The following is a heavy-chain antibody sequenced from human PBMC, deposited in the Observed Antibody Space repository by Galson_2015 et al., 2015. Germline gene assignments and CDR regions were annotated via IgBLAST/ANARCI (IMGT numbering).Heavy chain of an antibody. J-gene: IGHJ4*02. CDR2: IYHSGNT. V-gene: IGHV4-59*01. D-gene: IGHD6-6*01. CDR3: ARDRGRYSTSSGFDY. CDR1: GGSINGYY. Sequence: SETLSLTCTVSGGSINGYYWSWIRQPPGKGLEWIGYIYHSGNTNYSPSLKSRVTISVDTSKKQFSLKLTSVTAADTAVYYCARDRGRYSTSSGFDYSGQGTLVTVSS.